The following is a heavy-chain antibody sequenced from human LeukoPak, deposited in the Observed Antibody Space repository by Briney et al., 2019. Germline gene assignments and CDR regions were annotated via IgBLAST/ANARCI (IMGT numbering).Heavy chain of an antibody. CDR3: ARGPPYDYVWGSPPRYYYYGMDV. CDR2: INHSGST. D-gene: IGHD3-16*01. V-gene: IGHV4-34*01. J-gene: IGHJ6*02. CDR1: GGSFSGYY. Sequence: PSETLSLTCAVYGGSFSGYYWSWIRQPPGKGLEWIGEINHSGSTNYNPSLKSRVTISVDTSKIQFSLKLSSVTAADTAVYYCARGPPYDYVWGSPPRYYYYGMDVWGQGTTVTVSS.